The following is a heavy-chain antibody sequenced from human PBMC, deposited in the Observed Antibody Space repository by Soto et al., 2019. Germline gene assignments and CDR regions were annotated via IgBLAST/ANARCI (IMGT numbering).Heavy chain of an antibody. CDR1: GYTFTGYY. V-gene: IGHV1-2*04. CDR2: INPNSGGT. D-gene: IGHD2-2*02. J-gene: IGHJ6*02. CDR3: ARGGGYCSSTSCYTRDAYYYYYGMDV. Sequence: ASVKVSCKASGYTFTGYYMHWVRQAPGQGLEWMGWINPNSGGTNYAQKFQGWVTMTRDTSISTAYMELSRLRSDDTAVYYCARGGGYCSSTSCYTRDAYYYYYGMDVWRQGTTVTVSS.